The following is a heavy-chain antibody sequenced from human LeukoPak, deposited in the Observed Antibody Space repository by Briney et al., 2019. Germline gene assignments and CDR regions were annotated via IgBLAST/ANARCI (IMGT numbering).Heavy chain of an antibody. J-gene: IGHJ6*03. CDR3: ARGWGSSWYRDYYYYMDV. CDR1: GGTFSGYA. V-gene: IGHV1-69*05. Sequence: PGASVKVSCKASGGTFSGYAISWVRQAPGQGLEWMGGIIPIFGTANYAQKFQGRVTITTDESTSTAYMELSSLRSEDTAVYYCARGWGSSWYRDYYYYMDVWGKGTTVTVSS. D-gene: IGHD6-13*01. CDR2: IIPIFGTA.